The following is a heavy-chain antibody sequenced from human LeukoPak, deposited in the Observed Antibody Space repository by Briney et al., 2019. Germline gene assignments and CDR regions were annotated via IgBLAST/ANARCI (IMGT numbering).Heavy chain of an antibody. CDR3: AKDMGEADFYFGMEV. Sequence: GWSLRLSCAASGFTFSTYGMHWVRQAPGAGLEWVAVISYDGRDKDSADSVKGRFTISRDNSKNTLYLEMNGLRAEDTAVYYCAKDMGEADFYFGMEVWGQGTTVTVSS. D-gene: IGHD3-16*01. CDR2: ISYDGRDK. CDR1: GFTFSTYG. J-gene: IGHJ6*02. V-gene: IGHV3-30*18.